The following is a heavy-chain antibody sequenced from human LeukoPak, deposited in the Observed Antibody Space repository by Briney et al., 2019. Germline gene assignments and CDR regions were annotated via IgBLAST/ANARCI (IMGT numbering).Heavy chain of an antibody. CDR2: IPYDGSDK. CDR1: GFTFSSYG. V-gene: IGHV3-30*02. J-gene: IGHJ4*02. CDR3: RDAFDY. Sequence: GGSLRLSCAASGFTFSSYGMHWVRQAPGKGLEWVAFIPYDGSDKYYADSVKGRFTISRDNSKNTLYLQMNSLRAEDTAVYYCRDAFDYWGQGTLVTVSS.